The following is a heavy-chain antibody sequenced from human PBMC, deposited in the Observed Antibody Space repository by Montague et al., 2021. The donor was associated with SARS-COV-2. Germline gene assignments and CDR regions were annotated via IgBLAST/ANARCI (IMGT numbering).Heavy chain of an antibody. CDR3: ARQVAGGYMLPGNWVGTWFDP. CDR2: IYNSGST. V-gene: IGHV4-39*01. Sequence: SETLSLTCTVSGGSISSGSYYWSWIRQPPGKGLEWIGRIYNSGSTYYNPSLKSRVTISVDTSKNQFSLKLSSVTAADTAVCYCARQVAGGYMLPGNWVGTWFDPWGQGTLVTVSS. CDR1: GGSISSGSYY. J-gene: IGHJ5*02. D-gene: IGHD3-9*01.